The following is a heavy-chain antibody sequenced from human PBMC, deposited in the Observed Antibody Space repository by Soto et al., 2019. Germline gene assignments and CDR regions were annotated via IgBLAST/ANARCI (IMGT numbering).Heavy chain of an antibody. CDR3: AGHTVTTEEAYYYYMDV. V-gene: IGHV4-39*01. D-gene: IGHD4-17*01. CDR1: CFSIFSVVYY. Sequence: SGTLSLISSFSCFSIFSVVYYRVLIRKPPGTGLERIGSIYYSGSTYYNPSLKSRVTISVDTSKNQFSLKLSSVTAADTAVYYCAGHTVTTEEAYYYYMDVWGKGTTVTVSS. CDR2: IYYSGST. J-gene: IGHJ6*03.